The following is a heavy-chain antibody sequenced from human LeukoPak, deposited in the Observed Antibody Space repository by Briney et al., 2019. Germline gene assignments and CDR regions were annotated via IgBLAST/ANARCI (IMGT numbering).Heavy chain of an antibody. D-gene: IGHD3-22*01. CDR2: IIPIFGTA. CDR1: GGTFSSYA. V-gene: IGHV1-69*06. CDR3: ARDSEPDYYDSSGYYNH. Sequence: GASVKVSCKASGGTFSSYAISWVRQAPGQGLEWMGGIIPIFGTANYAQKFQGRVTITADKSTSTAYMELSSLRSEDTAVYYCARDSEPDYYDSSGYYNHWGQGTLVTVSS. J-gene: IGHJ5*02.